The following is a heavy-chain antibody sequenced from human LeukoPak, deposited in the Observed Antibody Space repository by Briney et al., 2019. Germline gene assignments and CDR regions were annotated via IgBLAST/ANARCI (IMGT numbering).Heavy chain of an antibody. D-gene: IGHD3-22*01. J-gene: IGHJ4*02. CDR3: AGGLSSGYRFDY. CDR1: GGSISSYY. CDR2: ISYSGST. Sequence: SQTLSLTCTVSGGSISSYYWTWIRQPPGKGLEWIGYISYSGSTNYNPSLKSRVSISVDTSKNQFSLKVSSLTAADTAVYYCAGGLSSGYRFDYWGQRTLVTVSS. V-gene: IGHV4-59*01.